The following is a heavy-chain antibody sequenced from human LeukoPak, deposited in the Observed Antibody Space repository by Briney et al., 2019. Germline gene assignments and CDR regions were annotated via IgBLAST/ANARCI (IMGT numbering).Heavy chain of an antibody. J-gene: IGHJ5*02. Sequence: ASVKVSCKASGYIFTGYFIHWVRQAPGQGLEYLGWINPNNGDTNFAQKFQGRVTMTRDTSISTAYMELTRLRSDDTAVYYCARRWPYCSGGSCYLSWFDPWGQGALVTVSS. V-gene: IGHV1-2*02. CDR2: INPNNGDT. CDR1: GYIFTGYF. D-gene: IGHD2-15*01. CDR3: ARRWPYCSGGSCYLSWFDP.